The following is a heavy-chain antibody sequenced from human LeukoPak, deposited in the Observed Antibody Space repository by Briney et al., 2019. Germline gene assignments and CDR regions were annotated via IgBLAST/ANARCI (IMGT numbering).Heavy chain of an antibody. D-gene: IGHD3-22*01. CDR2: FSYDGYNK. V-gene: IGHV3-30-3*01. CDR3: ARGSSGFYYVDY. CDR1: GSTFSSYA. J-gene: IGHJ4*02. Sequence: GGSLRLSCAASGSTFSSYAMHWVRQAPGKGLEWVAVFSYDGYNKYYADSVKGRFTISRDTSKNTLYLEMNSLRAEDTAVYYCARGSSGFYYVDYWGQGTLLTVSS.